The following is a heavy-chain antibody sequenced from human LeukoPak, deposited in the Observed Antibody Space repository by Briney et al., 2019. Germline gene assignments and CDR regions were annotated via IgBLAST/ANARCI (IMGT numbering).Heavy chain of an antibody. D-gene: IGHD3-9*01. V-gene: IGHV4-39*01. J-gene: IGHJ5*02. Sequence: PSETLSLTCTVSGGSISSSSYYWGWIRQPPGKGLEWIGRIYYSGSTYYNPSLKSRVTISVDTSKNQFSLKLSSVTAADTAVYYCARSRYFDWLLTNWFDPWGQGTLVTVSS. CDR1: GGSISSSSYY. CDR2: IYYSGST. CDR3: ARSRYFDWLLTNWFDP.